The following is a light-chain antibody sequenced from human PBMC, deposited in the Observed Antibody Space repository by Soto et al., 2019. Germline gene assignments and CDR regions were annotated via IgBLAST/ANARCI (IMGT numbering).Light chain of an antibody. Sequence: EIVMTQSPATLSVSPGERATLSCRASQSVSSNLAWYQQKPGQAPRLLIYGASTRATGIPARFSGSGSGTEVTLTISSLQSEDFAVYYCQHENNWPRTFGQGTKVEIK. CDR1: QSVSSN. CDR2: GAS. CDR3: QHENNWPRT. J-gene: IGKJ1*01. V-gene: IGKV3-15*01.